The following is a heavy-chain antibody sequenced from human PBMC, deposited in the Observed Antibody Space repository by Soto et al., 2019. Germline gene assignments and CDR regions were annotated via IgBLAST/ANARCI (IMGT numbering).Heavy chain of an antibody. V-gene: IGHV4-30-4*01. D-gene: IGHD6-13*01. CDR2: IYYSGST. CDR1: GGSISSGDYY. J-gene: IGHJ5*02. Sequence: PSETLSLTCTVSGGSISSGDYYWSWIRQPPGKGLEWIGYIYYSGSTYYNPSLKSRVTISVDTSKNQFSLKLSSVTAADTAVYYCARERPAGSRLDPWGQGTLVTVS. CDR3: ARERPAGSRLDP.